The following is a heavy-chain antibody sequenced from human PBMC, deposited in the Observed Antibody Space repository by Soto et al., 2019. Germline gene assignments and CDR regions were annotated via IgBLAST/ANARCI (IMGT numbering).Heavy chain of an antibody. Sequence: VSCKASGYTFTGYYIHWVRQAPGQGLEWMGWINPNSGGTNYAQNFQGRVTMTRDTSISTAFMELSRLRSDDTAIYYCARDFYDSTGHYWGQGTLVTVSS. J-gene: IGHJ4*02. V-gene: IGHV1-2*02. CDR1: GYTFTGYY. CDR2: INPNSGGT. D-gene: IGHD3-22*01. CDR3: ARDFYDSTGHY.